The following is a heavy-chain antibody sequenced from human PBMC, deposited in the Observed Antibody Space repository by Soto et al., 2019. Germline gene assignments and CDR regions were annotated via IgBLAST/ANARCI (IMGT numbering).Heavy chain of an antibody. D-gene: IGHD5-12*01. J-gene: IGHJ6*02. V-gene: IGHV1-18*01. CDR1: GYTLTSHG. CDR3: ARPRKWLRSGGMDV. Sequence: QVQLVQSGGEVKKPGASVKVSCKASGYTLTSHGITWVRQAPGQGLEWVGWSSADNGDTKYSQRVQDRVTMTTDTSTGAAYMELRSLRSDDTAIYYCARPRKWLRSGGMDVWGQGTTVTVSS. CDR2: SSADNGDT.